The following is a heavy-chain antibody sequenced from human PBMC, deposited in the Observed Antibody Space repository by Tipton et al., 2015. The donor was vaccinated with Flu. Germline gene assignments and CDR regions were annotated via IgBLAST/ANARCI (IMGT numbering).Heavy chain of an antibody. CDR1: GDSVTNSHC. Sequence: TLSLTCSVSGDSVTNSHCWTWVRQSPGKELEWIGDIYHNGNTKYSPSLKSRVTMSVDTSNNHFSLNLRSVTAADTAVYYCARVSPRRITSIAVVMVPEGYFVYWGQGTLVTVSP. J-gene: IGHJ4*02. CDR2: IYHNGNT. CDR3: ARVSPRRITSIAVVMVPEGYFVY. V-gene: IGHV4-4*02. D-gene: IGHD3-22*01.